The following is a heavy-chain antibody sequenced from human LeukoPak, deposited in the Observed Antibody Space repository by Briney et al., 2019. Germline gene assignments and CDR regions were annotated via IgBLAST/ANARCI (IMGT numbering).Heavy chain of an antibody. CDR2: ISAYNGNT. J-gene: IGHJ4*02. V-gene: IGHV1-18*01. CDR1: GYTFTSYG. CDR3: AKIGGFLEWLTAQDY. Sequence: ASVKVSCKASGYTFTSYGISWVRQAPGQGLEWMGWISAYNGNTNYAQKLQGRVTMTTDTSTSTAYMELRSLRSDDTAVYYCAKIGGFLEWLTAQDYWGQGTLVTVSS. D-gene: IGHD3-3*01.